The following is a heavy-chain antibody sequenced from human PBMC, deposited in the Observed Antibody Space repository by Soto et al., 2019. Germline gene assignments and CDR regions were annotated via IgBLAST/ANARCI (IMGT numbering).Heavy chain of an antibody. CDR3: ARGGSESDY. J-gene: IGHJ4*02. CDR2: IKEDGSDK. Sequence: EVQLVESGGGLVQPGGSLRLSCAASGFTFSTYWMTWVRQAPGKGLEWVANIKEDGSDKNYVDSVKGRFTISRDNAKNSLYLQMNSLRVEDTALSYCARGGSESDYWGQGTLVIVSS. CDR1: GFTFSTYW. V-gene: IGHV3-7*01.